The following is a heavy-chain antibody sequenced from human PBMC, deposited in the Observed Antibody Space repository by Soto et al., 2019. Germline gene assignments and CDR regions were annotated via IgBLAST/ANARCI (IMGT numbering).Heavy chain of an antibody. V-gene: IGHV1-3*01. CDR1: GYTFSSYA. Sequence: RXSVKGSFKASGYTFSSYAMDWVRQAPGQRLEWMGWINAGYGNTKSSQKFQDRVTISRDTSASTAYMELTSLRSEDTAVYYCAKDPAFAGDNWFDPWGQGTLVTVSS. J-gene: IGHJ5*02. D-gene: IGHD3-10*01. CDR2: INAGYGNT. CDR3: AKDPAFAGDNWFDP.